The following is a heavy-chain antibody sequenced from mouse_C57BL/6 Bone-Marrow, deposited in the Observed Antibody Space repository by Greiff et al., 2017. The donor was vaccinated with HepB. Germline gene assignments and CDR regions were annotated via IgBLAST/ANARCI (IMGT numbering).Heavy chain of an antibody. CDR2: IYPRDGST. V-gene: IGHV1-78*01. Sequence: VQLVESDAELVKPGASVKISCKVSGYTFTDHTIHWMKQRPEQGLEWIGYIYPRDGSTKYNEKFKGKATLTADKSSSTAYMQLNSLTSEDSAVYFCARRGYYYGSSYWYFDVWGTGTTVTVSS. CDR3: ARRGYYYGSSYWYFDV. D-gene: IGHD1-1*01. J-gene: IGHJ1*03. CDR1: GYTFTDHT.